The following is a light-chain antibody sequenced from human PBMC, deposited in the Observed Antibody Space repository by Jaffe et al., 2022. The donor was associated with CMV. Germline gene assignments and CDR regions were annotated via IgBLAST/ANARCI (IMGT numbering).Light chain of an antibody. V-gene: IGLV1-47*01. CDR2: RNN. J-gene: IGLJ3*02. Sequence: QSVLTQPPSVSGTPGQGVTISCSGSRSNIGSNYVYWYQQFPGTAPKLLICRNNQRPSGVPDRFSGSKSGTSASLAISGLRSEDEADYYCAAWDDSLSGRVFGGGTKLTVL. CDR3: AAWDDSLSGRV. CDR1: RSNIGSNY.